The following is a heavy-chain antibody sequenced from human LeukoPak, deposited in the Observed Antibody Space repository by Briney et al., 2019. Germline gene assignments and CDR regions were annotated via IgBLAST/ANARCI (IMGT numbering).Heavy chain of an antibody. CDR1: GYTFTSYY. V-gene: IGHV1-46*01. CDR3: ARDSGKLELRYYFDY. Sequence: ASVKVSCKASGYTFTSYYMHWVRQAPGQGLEWMGIINPSGGSTSYAQKFQGRVTMNRDMSTSTVYMELSSLRSEDTAVYYCARDSGKLELRYYFDYWGQGTLVTVSS. J-gene: IGHJ4*02. CDR2: INPSGGST. D-gene: IGHD1-7*01.